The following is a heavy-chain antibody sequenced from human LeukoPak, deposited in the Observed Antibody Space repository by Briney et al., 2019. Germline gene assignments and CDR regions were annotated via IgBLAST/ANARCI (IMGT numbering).Heavy chain of an antibody. J-gene: IGHJ4*02. D-gene: IGHD2-2*01. V-gene: IGHV1-8*01. Sequence: GASVKVSCKASGYTFTNYDINWVRQATGQGLGWMGWMNPNSANRGYAQKFQGRVTMTRDTSISTAYMELSSLRSEDTAVYYCARAGYCSTTSCPPFDYWGQGTLVTVSS. CDR3: ARAGYCSTTSCPPFDY. CDR1: GYTFTNYD. CDR2: MNPNSANR.